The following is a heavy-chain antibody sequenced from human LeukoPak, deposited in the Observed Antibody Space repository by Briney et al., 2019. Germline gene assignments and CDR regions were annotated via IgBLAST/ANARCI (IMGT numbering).Heavy chain of an antibody. CDR1: GGSVSSTTYY. J-gene: IGHJ4*02. D-gene: IGHD3-10*01. CDR2: INYSGST. CDR3: ARYVVYGSGKYYFDY. Sequence: SETLSLTCTVSGGSVSSTTYYWSWIRQPPGKRLEWIASINYSGSTYYNPSLKSRVTISVDTSENQFSLKLSSVTAADTAVYYCARYVVYGSGKYYFDYWGQGTLVTVSS. V-gene: IGHV4-39*01.